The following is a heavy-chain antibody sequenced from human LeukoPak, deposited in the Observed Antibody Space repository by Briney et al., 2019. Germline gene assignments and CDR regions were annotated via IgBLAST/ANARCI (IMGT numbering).Heavy chain of an antibody. Sequence: GGSLRLSCAASGFTFSDYYVNWIRQAPGKGLEWVSYISSGGSSIYYADSVKGRFTISRDNAKSSLYMEMNSLRAEDTAVYYCARGDWYSFDHWGQGTLVTVSS. CDR3: ARGDWYSFDH. CDR2: ISSGGSSI. CDR1: GFTFSDYY. V-gene: IGHV3-11*01. D-gene: IGHD6-19*01. J-gene: IGHJ4*02.